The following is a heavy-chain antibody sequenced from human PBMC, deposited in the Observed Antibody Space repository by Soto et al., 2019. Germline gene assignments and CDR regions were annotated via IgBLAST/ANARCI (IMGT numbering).Heavy chain of an antibody. CDR1: GGSISSYY. Sequence: PSETLSLTCTVSGGSISSYYWSWIRQPHGKGLEWIGYIYYSGSTYYNPSLKSRVTISVDTSKNQFSLKLSSVTAADTAVYYCARHCRVDTAMAIDYWGQGTLVTVSS. CDR3: ARHCRVDTAMAIDY. CDR2: IYYSGST. J-gene: IGHJ4*02. D-gene: IGHD5-18*01. V-gene: IGHV4-59*04.